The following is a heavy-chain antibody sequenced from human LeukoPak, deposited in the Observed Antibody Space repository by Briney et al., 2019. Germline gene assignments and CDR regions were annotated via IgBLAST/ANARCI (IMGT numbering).Heavy chain of an antibody. V-gene: IGHV3-73*01. CDR3: SRHEALPGDY. CDR2: IRTKANNYAT. Sequence: PGGSLKLSCAASGFTFSGSTVHWVRQASGKGLDWVGHIRTKANNYATAYAASVKGRFTISRDDSKNTAYLQMNSLKIEDTAVYYCSRHEALPGDYWGQGTLVTVPS. J-gene: IGHJ4*02. D-gene: IGHD2-21*02. CDR1: GFTFSGST.